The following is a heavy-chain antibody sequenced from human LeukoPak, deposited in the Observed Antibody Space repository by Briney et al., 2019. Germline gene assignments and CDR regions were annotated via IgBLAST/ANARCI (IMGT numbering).Heavy chain of an antibody. J-gene: IGHJ6*02. CDR1: GYTFTGYY. V-gene: IGHV1-2*02. D-gene: IGHD6-19*01. CDR2: INPNSGGT. Sequence: ASVKVSCEASGYTFTGYYMHWVRQAPGQGLEWMGWINPNSGGTNYAQKFQGRVTMTRDTSISTAYMELSRLISDDTAVYYCARGSGWYQYGMDVWGQGTTVTVSS. CDR3: ARGSGWYQYGMDV.